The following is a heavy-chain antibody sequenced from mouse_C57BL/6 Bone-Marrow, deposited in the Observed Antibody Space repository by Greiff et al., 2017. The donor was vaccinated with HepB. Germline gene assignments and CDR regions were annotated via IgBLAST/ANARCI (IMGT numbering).Heavy chain of an antibody. CDR1: GYAFTNYL. Sequence: QVQLQQSGAELVRPGTSVKVSCKASGYAFTNYLIEWVKQRPGQGLEWIGVINPGSGGTNYNEKFKGKATLTADKSSSTAYMQLSSLTSEDSAVYFCARRWLRLHFDYWGQGTTLTVSS. CDR2: INPGSGGT. D-gene: IGHD2-2*01. V-gene: IGHV1-54*01. J-gene: IGHJ2*01. CDR3: ARRWLRLHFDY.